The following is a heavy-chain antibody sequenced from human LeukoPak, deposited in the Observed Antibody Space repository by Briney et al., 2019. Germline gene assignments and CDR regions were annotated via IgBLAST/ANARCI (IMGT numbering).Heavy chain of an antibody. Sequence: PGGSLRLSCAASGFTFSNYAMDWVRQAPGKGLEWVSAISGTSGKTYYADSVKGRFTISRDNSKNTLYLQMNRLRAEDTAVYYCAKVLVYDRSGDDAFDIWGQGTMVTVSS. CDR1: GFTFSNYA. J-gene: IGHJ3*02. V-gene: IGHV3-23*01. D-gene: IGHD3-22*01. CDR3: AKVLVYDRSGDDAFDI. CDR2: ISGTSGKT.